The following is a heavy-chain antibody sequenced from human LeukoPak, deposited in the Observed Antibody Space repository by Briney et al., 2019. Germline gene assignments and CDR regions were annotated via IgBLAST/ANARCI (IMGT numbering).Heavy chain of an antibody. CDR3: AGDQGGSSYCHAFDI. CDR2: IYYSGDT. J-gene: IGHJ3*02. D-gene: IGHD1-26*01. Sequence: SETLSLTCTVSGGSVSSIDYYWTWIRQPPGKGLEWIGYIYYSGDTIYNPSLKSRVTMSLGTSRNQFSLKLSSVIAADTAVYYCAGDQGGSSYCHAFDIWGHGTMVTVSS. CDR1: GGSVSSIDYY. V-gene: IGHV4-61*08.